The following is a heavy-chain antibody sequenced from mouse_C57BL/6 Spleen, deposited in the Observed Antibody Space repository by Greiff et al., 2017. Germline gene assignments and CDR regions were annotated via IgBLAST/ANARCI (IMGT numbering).Heavy chain of an antibody. CDR3: ARHGQLRLHAMDY. D-gene: IGHD3-2*02. Sequence: VQGVESGPGLVAPSQSLSITCTVSGFSLTSYGVHWVRQPPGKGLEWLVVIWSDGSTTYNSALKSRLSISKDNSKSQVFLKMNSLQTDDTAMYYCARHGQLRLHAMDYWGQGTSVTVSS. CDR1: GFSLTSYG. V-gene: IGHV2-6-1*01. CDR2: IWSDGST. J-gene: IGHJ4*01.